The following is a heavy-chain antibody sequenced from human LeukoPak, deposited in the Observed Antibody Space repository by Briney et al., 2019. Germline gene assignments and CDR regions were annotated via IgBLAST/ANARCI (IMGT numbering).Heavy chain of an antibody. Sequence: ASVKVSRKASGYTFTGYYMHWVRQAPGQGLEWMGWINPNSGGTNYAQKFQGRVTMTRDTSISTAYMELSRLRSDDTAVYYCARAGAAGLIYFDYWGQGTLVTVSS. CDR2: INPNSGGT. J-gene: IGHJ4*02. CDR3: ARAGAAGLIYFDY. CDR1: GYTFTGYY. V-gene: IGHV1-2*02. D-gene: IGHD6-13*01.